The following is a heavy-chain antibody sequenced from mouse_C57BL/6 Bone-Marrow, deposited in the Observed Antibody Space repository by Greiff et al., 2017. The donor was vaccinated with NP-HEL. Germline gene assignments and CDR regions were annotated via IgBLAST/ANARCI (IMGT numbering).Heavy chain of an antibody. D-gene: IGHD1-1*01. CDR1: GYTFTSYG. Sequence: VKLKESGAELARPGASVKLSCKASGYTFTSYGISWVKQRTGQGLEWIGEIYPRSGNTYYNEKFKGKATLTADKSSSTAYMELRSLTSEDSAVYFCARRGYYGSSHPWFAYWGQGTLVTVSA. J-gene: IGHJ3*01. V-gene: IGHV1-81*01. CDR2: IYPRSGNT. CDR3: ARRGYYGSSHPWFAY.